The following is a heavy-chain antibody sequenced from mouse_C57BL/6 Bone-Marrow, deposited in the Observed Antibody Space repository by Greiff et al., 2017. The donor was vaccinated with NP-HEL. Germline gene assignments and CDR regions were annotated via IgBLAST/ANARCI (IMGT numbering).Heavy chain of an antibody. Sequence: VQLQQSGPVLVKPGASVKMSCKASGYTFTDYYMNWVKQSHGKSLEWIGVINPYNGGTSYTQTFKGKATLTVDKSSSTAYMELNSLTSEDSAVYCCARGLWYPWFAYWGQGTLVTVSA. D-gene: IGHD2-1*01. CDR1: GYTFTDYY. V-gene: IGHV1-19*01. J-gene: IGHJ3*01. CDR3: ARGLWYPWFAY. CDR2: INPYNGGT.